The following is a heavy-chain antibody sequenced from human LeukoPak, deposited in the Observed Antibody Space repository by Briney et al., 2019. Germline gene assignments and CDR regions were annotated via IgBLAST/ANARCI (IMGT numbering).Heavy chain of an antibody. CDR1: GYTFTSYD. CDR3: ARLWGYQLPIN. J-gene: IGHJ4*02. Sequence: GASVKVSCKASGYTFTSYDINWVRQATGQGLEWMGWINPNSGNTGYAQKFRGRVTMTRDTSISTAYMELSRLRSDDTAVYYCARLWGYQLPINWGQGTLVTVSS. CDR2: INPNSGNT. D-gene: IGHD2-2*01. V-gene: IGHV1-8*01.